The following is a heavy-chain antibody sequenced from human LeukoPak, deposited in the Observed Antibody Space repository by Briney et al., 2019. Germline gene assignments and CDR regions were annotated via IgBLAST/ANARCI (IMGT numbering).Heavy chain of an antibody. Sequence: SETLSLTCTVSGGSISSGGYYWSWIRQHPGKGLEWIGYIYYSGSTYYNPSLKGRVTISVDTSKNQFSLKLSSVTAADTAVYYCARDGGATENYFDYWGQGTLVTVSS. J-gene: IGHJ4*02. CDR3: ARDGGATENYFDY. CDR1: GGSISSGGYY. CDR2: IYYSGST. V-gene: IGHV4-31*03. D-gene: IGHD5-12*01.